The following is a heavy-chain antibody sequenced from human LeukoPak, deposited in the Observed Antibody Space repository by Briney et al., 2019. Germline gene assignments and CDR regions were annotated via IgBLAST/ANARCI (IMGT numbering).Heavy chain of an antibody. CDR3: ARDSAHSSGWPGDAFDI. J-gene: IGHJ3*02. Sequence: GGSLRLSCAASGFTFSSYAMHWVRQAPGKGLEWVAVIWYDGSNKYYADSVKGRFTISRDNSKNTLYLQMNSLRAEDTAVYYCARDSAHSSGWPGDAFDIWGQGTMVTVSS. CDR2: IWYDGSNK. D-gene: IGHD6-19*01. CDR1: GFTFSSYA. V-gene: IGHV3-33*08.